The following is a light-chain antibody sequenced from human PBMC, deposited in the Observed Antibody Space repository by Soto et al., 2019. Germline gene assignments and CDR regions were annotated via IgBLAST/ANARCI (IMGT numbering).Light chain of an antibody. Sequence: DMQMTQSPSTLSASVGDGVTITCRASQSISSWLGWYQQKPGKAPELLIYDASSLESGVPPSFSGSGSGTEFTLTISTLQPDDFATYYCQQYNSYLLTFGGGTKVEIK. CDR2: DAS. V-gene: IGKV1-5*01. CDR3: QQYNSYLLT. CDR1: QSISSW. J-gene: IGKJ4*01.